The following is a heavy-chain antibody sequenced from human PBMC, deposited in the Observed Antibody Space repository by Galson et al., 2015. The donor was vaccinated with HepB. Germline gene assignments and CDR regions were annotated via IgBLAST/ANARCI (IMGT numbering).Heavy chain of an antibody. V-gene: IGHV1-8*01. D-gene: IGHD6-19*01. CDR3: ASSKIAVAGTGYY. CDR2: MNPNSGNT. Sequence: SVKVSCKASGYTFTGYDINWVRQATGQGLEWMGWMNPNSGNTGYAQKFQGRVTMTRNTSISTAYMELSSLRSEDTAVYYCASSKIAVAGTGYYWGQGTLVTVSS. J-gene: IGHJ4*02. CDR1: GYTFTGYD.